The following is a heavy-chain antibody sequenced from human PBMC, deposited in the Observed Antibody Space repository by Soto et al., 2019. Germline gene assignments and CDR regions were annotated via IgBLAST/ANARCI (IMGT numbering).Heavy chain of an antibody. Sequence: SETRSLTCAVSGYSISSGYYWGLLRQPPGTGLEWIGGIYHGGSTYYNPSLNSRGTLSIDMTNNHVSLILNSVTAADTAVYYCARVGPWVPYYYDSSPYTFENWGDHWGKGTLVTGS. CDR1: GYSISSGYY. J-gene: IGHJ5*02. V-gene: IGHV4-38-2*01. CDR3: ARVGPWVPYYYDSSPYTFENWGDH. D-gene: IGHD3-22*01. CDR2: IYHGGST.